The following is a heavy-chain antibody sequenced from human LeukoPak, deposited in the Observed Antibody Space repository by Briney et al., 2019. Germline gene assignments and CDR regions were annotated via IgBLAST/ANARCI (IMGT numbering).Heavy chain of an antibody. D-gene: IGHD3-10*01. CDR3: AKLAKYFYGAETFYFFEH. V-gene: IGHV3-30*02. J-gene: IGHJ4*02. Sequence: GGSLRLSRAASGFTFSSYGMHWVRQAPGKGLEWVAFIHYDGSNKYYADSVKGRFTISRDNAKNSLYLQMNSLRVEDTAVYYCAKLAKYFYGAETFYFFEHWGQGTPVTASS. CDR2: IHYDGSNK. CDR1: GFTFSSYG.